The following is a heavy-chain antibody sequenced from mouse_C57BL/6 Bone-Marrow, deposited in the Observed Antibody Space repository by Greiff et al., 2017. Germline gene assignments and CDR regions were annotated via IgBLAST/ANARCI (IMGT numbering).Heavy chain of an antibody. V-gene: IGHV1-15*01. Sequence: QVHVKQSGAELVRPGASVTLSCKASGYTFTDYEMHWVKQTPVHGLEWIGAIDPETGGTAYNQKFKGKAILTADKSSSTAYMELRSLTSEDSAVYYCTRRRNDYDYAMDYWGQGTSVTVSS. D-gene: IGHD2-4*01. CDR2: IDPETGGT. CDR3: TRRRNDYDYAMDY. J-gene: IGHJ4*01. CDR1: GYTFTDYE.